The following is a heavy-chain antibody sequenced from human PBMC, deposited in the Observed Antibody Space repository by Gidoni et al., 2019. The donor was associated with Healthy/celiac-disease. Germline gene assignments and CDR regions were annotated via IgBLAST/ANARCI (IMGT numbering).Heavy chain of an antibody. J-gene: IGHJ6*02. CDR3: ARDRWRYLGYGMDV. CDR2: ISSSGSTI. CDR1: GFTFSSYS. Sequence: EVQLVESGGGLVKPGGLRLSCAASGFTFSSYSMNWVRQAPGKGLEWVSSISSSGSTIYYADSVKGRFTISRDNAKNSLYLQMNSLRAEDTAVYYCARDRWRYLGYGMDVWGQGTTVTVSS. D-gene: IGHD3-9*01. V-gene: IGHV3-21*01.